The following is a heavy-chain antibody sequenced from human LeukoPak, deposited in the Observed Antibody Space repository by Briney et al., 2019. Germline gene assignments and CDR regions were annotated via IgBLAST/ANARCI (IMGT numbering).Heavy chain of an antibody. CDR1: GFTFSSYA. J-gene: IGHJ4*02. Sequence: GGSLRLSCAASGFTFSSYAMSWVRQAPGKGLEWVSAISGSGGSTYYADSVKGRFTISRDNAKNSLYLQMNSLRAEDTAVYYCARSQWLVRGYYFDYWGQGTLVTVSS. CDR3: ARSQWLVRGYYFDY. CDR2: ISGSGGST. V-gene: IGHV3-23*01. D-gene: IGHD6-19*01.